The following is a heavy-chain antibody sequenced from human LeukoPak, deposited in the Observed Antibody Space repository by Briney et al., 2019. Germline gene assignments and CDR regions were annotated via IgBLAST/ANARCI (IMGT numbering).Heavy chain of an antibody. V-gene: IGHV4-59*08. J-gene: IGHJ4*02. CDR1: GGSISRYY. CDR2: IFYSGST. CDR3: ARHASAQSSFDN. Sequence: SETLSLTCTVSGGSISRYYWSWIRQPPGKGLEWIGYIFYSGSTNYNPSLRSRVTISVDTSNDQFSLNLISVTASDTAIYYCARHASAQSSFDNWGQGTLVTVSS.